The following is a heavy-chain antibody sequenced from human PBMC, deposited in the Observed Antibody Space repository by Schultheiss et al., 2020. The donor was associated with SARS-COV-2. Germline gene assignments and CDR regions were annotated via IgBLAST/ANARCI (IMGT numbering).Heavy chain of an antibody. CDR1: GFTFSSYA. D-gene: IGHD6-13*01. CDR2: IYSGGST. J-gene: IGHJ4*02. V-gene: IGHV3-66*01. CDR3: ASNGGPIAAAGFFDY. Sequence: AGSLRLSCAASGFTFSSYAMSWVRQAPGKGLEWVSVIYSGGSTYYADSVKGRFTISRDNSKNTLYLQMNSLRAEDTAVYYCASNGGPIAAAGFFDYWGQGTLVTVSS.